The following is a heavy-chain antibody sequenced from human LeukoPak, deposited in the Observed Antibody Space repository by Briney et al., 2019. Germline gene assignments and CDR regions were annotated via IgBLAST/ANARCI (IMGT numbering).Heavy chain of an antibody. CDR1: GFTFGDYA. Sequence: GGSLRLSCTASGFTFGDYAMSWFRQAPGKWLEWVGFIISKAYGGTTEYAASVKGRFTISRDDSKSIAYLQMNSLKTEDTAVYYCTRVLRYFDWSYYFDYWGQGTLVTVSA. CDR3: TRVLRYFDWSYYFDY. CDR2: IISKAYGGTT. D-gene: IGHD3-9*01. J-gene: IGHJ4*02. V-gene: IGHV3-49*03.